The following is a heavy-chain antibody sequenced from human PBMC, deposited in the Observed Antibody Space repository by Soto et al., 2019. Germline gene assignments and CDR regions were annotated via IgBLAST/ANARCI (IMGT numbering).Heavy chain of an antibody. Sequence: EVQLVESGGGLVQPGGSLRLSCAASGFTFSSYAMHWVRQAPGKGLEYVSAISSNGGSTYYANSVKGRFTISRDNSKNTLYLQMGSLRAEYMAVYYCARQGSGSYYFDCWGLGTLVSVSS. V-gene: IGHV3-64*01. J-gene: IGHJ4*02. CDR2: ISSNGGST. CDR1: GFTFSSYA. D-gene: IGHD2-15*01. CDR3: ARQGSGSYYFDC.